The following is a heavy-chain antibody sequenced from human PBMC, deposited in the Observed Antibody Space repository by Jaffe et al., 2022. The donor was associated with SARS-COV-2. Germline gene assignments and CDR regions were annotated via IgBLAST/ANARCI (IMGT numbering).Heavy chain of an antibody. CDR3: VRHERRGTFDI. CDR2: THYSGKS. Sequence: QLQLQESGPGLVKPSETLSLNCTVSGGSLSSSIYYWGWIRQSPGKGLEWIGTTHYSGKSHSRSPLRSRVTISVDMSKNQISLKLTSVTAADTAVYYCVRHERRGTFDIWGQGTMVTVSS. V-gene: IGHV4-39*01. D-gene: IGHD3-16*01. J-gene: IGHJ3*02. CDR1: GGSLSSSIYY.